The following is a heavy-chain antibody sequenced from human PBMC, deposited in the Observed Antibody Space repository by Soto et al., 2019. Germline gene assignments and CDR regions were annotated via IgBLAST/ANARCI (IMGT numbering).Heavy chain of an antibody. Sequence: QLQLQESGPGLVKPSETLSLTCTVSGGSISSSSYYWGWIRQPPGKGLEWIGSIYYSGSTYYNPSPKRRVTISVDKSKDRFFLKLCSVTGADPAVYYCASESFSSNNLRVWSGKRFYFDFWGQGTLVTVSS. CDR2: IYYSGST. D-gene: IGHD2-2*01. CDR1: GGSISSSSYY. CDR3: ASESFSSNNLRVWSGKRFYFDF. V-gene: IGHV4-39*01. J-gene: IGHJ4*02.